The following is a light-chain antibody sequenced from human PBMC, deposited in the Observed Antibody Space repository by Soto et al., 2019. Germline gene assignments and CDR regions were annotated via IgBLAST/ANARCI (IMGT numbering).Light chain of an antibody. J-gene: IGKJ4*01. CDR3: QQSSTSPVT. CDR2: GAS. CDR1: QSISTY. Sequence: DIQMTQSPSSLSVSIGDRVTITCRASQSISTYLNWYAQKPGKAPNLLIYGASTLQSGVPSRCSGGGSATYFTLTSSGLQPEDFGSYSCQQSSTSPVTFGGGTKVEIK. V-gene: IGKV1-39*01.